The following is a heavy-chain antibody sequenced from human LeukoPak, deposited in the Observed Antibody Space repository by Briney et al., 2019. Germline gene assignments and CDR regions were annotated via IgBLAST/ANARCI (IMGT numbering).Heavy chain of an antibody. D-gene: IGHD1-1*01. CDR3: ARDLSTRRLNWFDP. CDR2: VGDSGST. Sequence: SETLSLTCTVSGGYISSFYWSWIRQPAGKGLDWIGRVGDSGSTDYSPSLRSRVTVSIDLSKKQVYLKLTSMTAADTAVYYCARDLSTRRLNWFDPWGQGIQVTVSS. V-gene: IGHV4-4*07. CDR1: GGYISSFY. J-gene: IGHJ5*02.